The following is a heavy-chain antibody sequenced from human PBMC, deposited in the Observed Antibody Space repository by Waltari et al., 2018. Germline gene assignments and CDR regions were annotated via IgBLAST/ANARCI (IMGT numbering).Heavy chain of an antibody. J-gene: IGHJ4*02. CDR1: AGSISSSSNYY. D-gene: IGHD6-19*01. CDR2: IYYNGST. Sequence: QLQLQESGPGLVKPSETLSLTCTVSAGSISSSSNYYWGWIRQPPGKGLEWIGCIYYNGSTYYNPSLKSRVTISVDTSKNQFSLKLSSVTAADTVVYYCARRAWGSGWSYWGQGTLVAVSS. CDR3: ARRAWGSGWSY. V-gene: IGHV4-39*01.